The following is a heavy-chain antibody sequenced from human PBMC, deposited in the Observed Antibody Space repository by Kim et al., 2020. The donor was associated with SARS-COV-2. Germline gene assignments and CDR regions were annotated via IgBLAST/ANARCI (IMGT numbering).Heavy chain of an antibody. CDR2: INAGNGNT. V-gene: IGHV1-3*01. CDR1: GYTFTSYA. Sequence: ASVKVSCKASGYTFTSYAMHWVRQAPGQRLEWMGWINAGNGNTKYSQKFQGRVTITRDTSASTAYMELSSLRSEDTAVYYCARSAPPQSLVVVAAFDYWGQGTLVTVSS. CDR3: ARSAPPQSLVVVAAFDY. D-gene: IGHD2-15*01. J-gene: IGHJ4*02.